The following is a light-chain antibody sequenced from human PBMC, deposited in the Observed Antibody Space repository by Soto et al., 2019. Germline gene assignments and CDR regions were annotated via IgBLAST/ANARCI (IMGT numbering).Light chain of an antibody. J-gene: IGKJ5*01. CDR1: QSVSNY. V-gene: IGKV3-20*01. CDR3: QQYGSSSIT. Sequence: EIVLTQSPATLSLSPGERATLSCRASQSVSNYLAWYQQKPGQAPRLLIYGASSRATGIPDRFSGSGSGTDFTLTISRLEPEDFAVYYCQQYGSSSITFGQGTRLEI. CDR2: GAS.